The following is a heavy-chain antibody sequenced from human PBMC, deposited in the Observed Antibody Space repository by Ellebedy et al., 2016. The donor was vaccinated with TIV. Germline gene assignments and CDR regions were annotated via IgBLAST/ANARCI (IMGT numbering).Heavy chain of an antibody. V-gene: IGHV3-20*04. CDR2: INWNGGST. D-gene: IGHD3-22*01. Sequence: GESLKISCAASGFTFSSYGMSWVRQAPGKGLEWVSGINWNGGSTGYADSVKGRFTTSRDNAKNSLYLQMNSLRAEDTALYYCARVYYYDSSGYSNFDYWGQGTLVTVSS. J-gene: IGHJ4*02. CDR3: ARVYYYDSSGYSNFDY. CDR1: GFTFSSYG.